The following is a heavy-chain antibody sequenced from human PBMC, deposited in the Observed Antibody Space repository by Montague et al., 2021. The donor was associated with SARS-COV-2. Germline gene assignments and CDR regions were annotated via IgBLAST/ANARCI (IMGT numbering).Heavy chain of an antibody. CDR3: ARVRYYGSGTSLGMDV. CDR1: GGSFSGYY. Sequence: SETLSLTCAVYGGSFSGYYWSWIRQPPGKGLEWIGEINHSGSTYYNPSLKSRVTISVDTSKNQFSLKLSSVTAADMAVYYCARVRYYGSGTSLGMDVWGQGTTVTVSS. D-gene: IGHD3-10*01. V-gene: IGHV4-34*01. J-gene: IGHJ6*02. CDR2: INHSGST.